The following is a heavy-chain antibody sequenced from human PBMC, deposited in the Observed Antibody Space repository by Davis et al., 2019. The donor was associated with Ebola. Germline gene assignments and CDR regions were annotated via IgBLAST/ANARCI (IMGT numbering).Heavy chain of an antibody. J-gene: IGHJ4*02. CDR3: AKDGTEDDYVWGSYRNDY. D-gene: IGHD3-16*02. V-gene: IGHV3-30*18. CDR2: ISYDGSNK. CDR1: GFTFSSYG. Sequence: GESLKISCAASGFTFSSYGMHWVRQAPGKGLEWVAVISYDGSNKYYADSVKGRFTISRDNSKNTLYLQMNSLRAEDTAVYYCAKDGTEDDYVWGSYRNDYWGQGTLVTVSS.